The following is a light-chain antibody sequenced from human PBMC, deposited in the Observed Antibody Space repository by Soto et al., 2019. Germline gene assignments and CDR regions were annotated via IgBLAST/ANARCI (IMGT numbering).Light chain of an antibody. J-gene: IGKJ4*01. Sequence: VVPQSPGTLTFSRGPRATLSCRACQSVSSNLAWYQQKPGQAPRLLIYGASTRATGIPARFSGSGSGTEFTLTISSLQPEDVAAYYSQKYNSAPLTFGGGTKVDIK. CDR1: QSVSSN. V-gene: IGKV3-15*01. CDR2: GAS. CDR3: QKYNSAPLT.